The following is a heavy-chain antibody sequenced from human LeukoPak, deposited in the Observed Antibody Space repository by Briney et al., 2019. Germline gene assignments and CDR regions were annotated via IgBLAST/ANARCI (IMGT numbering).Heavy chain of an antibody. D-gene: IGHD1-14*01. V-gene: IGHV3-13*01. CDR2: IGPAGYT. CDR1: GFTFDNND. J-gene: IGHJ4*02. CDR3: VRQPDSARYGFDY. Sequence: GGSLRLSCEVSGFTFDNNDMHWVRKTTGKGLEWVSAIGPAGYTYYADSVRGRFTITRDNAKQSLYLQMNSLRVEDTAVYHCVRQPDSARYGFDYWGRGTQVTVSS.